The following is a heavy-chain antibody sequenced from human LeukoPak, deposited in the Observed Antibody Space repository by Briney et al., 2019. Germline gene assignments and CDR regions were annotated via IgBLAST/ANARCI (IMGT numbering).Heavy chain of an antibody. Sequence: SETLSLTCTVSGGSISSYYWSWIRQPPGKGLEWIGYIYYSGSTNYNPSLKSRVTISVDTSKNQFSLKLSSVTAADTAVYYCARGGRTSSDFDYWGQGTLVTVSS. D-gene: IGHD1-26*01. CDR2: IYYSGST. J-gene: IGHJ4*02. CDR1: GGSISSYY. V-gene: IGHV4-59*01. CDR3: ARGGRTSSDFDY.